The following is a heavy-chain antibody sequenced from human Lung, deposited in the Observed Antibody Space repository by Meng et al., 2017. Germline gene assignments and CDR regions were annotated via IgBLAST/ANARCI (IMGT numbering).Heavy chain of an antibody. CDR1: GGSFSGYY. D-gene: IGHD4-11*01. Sequence: GRHQQWGAGLLTPSETLSLTCVVLGGSFSGYYWSWIRQPPGKELEWIGEINHSGSTNYNPSLESRATISVDTSQNNLSLKLSSVTAADSAVYYCARGPTTMAHDFDYWGQGTLVTVSS. CDR2: INHSGST. J-gene: IGHJ4*02. CDR3: ARGPTTMAHDFDY. V-gene: IGHV4-34*01.